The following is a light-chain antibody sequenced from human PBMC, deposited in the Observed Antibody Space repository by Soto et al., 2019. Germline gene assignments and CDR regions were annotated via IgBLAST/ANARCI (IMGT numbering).Light chain of an antibody. CDR2: GNS. CDR1: SSNIGAGYD. Sequence: QSVLTQPPSVSGAPGQRVTISCTGSSSNIGAGYDVHWYQQLPGTAPKLLIYGNSNRPSGVPDRFSGSKSGTSASLAITGLHAEEEADYYCQSYDSSLSGGVFGGGTQLTVL. J-gene: IGLJ3*02. CDR3: QSYDSSLSGGV. V-gene: IGLV1-40*01.